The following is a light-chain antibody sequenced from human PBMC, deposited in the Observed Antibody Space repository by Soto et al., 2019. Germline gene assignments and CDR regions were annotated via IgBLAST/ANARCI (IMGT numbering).Light chain of an antibody. J-gene: IGLJ1*01. V-gene: IGLV2-8*01. CDR1: SSDVGAYNY. CDR2: EVT. Sequence: QSVLTQPPSASGSPGQSVTISCTGTSSDVGAYNYVSWYQQHPGKAPKLIIYEVTKRPSGVPDRFSGSKSGNTASLTVSGLQAEDEADYYCSSYAGSSNVFGTGTKVTVL. CDR3: SSYAGSSNV.